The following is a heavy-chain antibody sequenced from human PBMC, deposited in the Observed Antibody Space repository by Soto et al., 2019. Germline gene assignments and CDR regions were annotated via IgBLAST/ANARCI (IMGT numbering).Heavy chain of an antibody. CDR1: GFTFSSYG. Sequence: QVQLVESGGGVVQPGRSLRLSCAASGFTFSSYGMHWVRQAPGKGLEWVAVIWYDGSNKYYADSVKGRFTISRDNSKNTLYLQMNSLRAEDTAVYYCARAPSIADRHVDYWGQGTLVTVSS. V-gene: IGHV3-33*01. CDR2: IWYDGSNK. J-gene: IGHJ4*02. D-gene: IGHD6-6*01. CDR3: ARAPSIADRHVDY.